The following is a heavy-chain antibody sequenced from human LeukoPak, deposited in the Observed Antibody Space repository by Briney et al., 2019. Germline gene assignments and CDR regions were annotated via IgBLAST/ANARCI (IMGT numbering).Heavy chain of an antibody. CDR3: ARGRDRSKAGDL. J-gene: IGHJ5*02. CDR1: GGSCDDYY. CDR2: IHPHGIF. Sequence: SETLSLTCAVHGGSCDDYYCSWIRQPPGKGLEWIGEIHPHGIFYYNSSLTSRVTISIDTSKSQFSLRLTSVTAADTAFYYCARGRDRSKAGDLRGQGSLVIVSS. V-gene: IGHV4-34*01. D-gene: IGHD5-24*01.